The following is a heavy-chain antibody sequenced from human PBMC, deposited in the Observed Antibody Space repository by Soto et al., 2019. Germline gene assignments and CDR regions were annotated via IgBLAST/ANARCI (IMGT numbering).Heavy chain of an antibody. J-gene: IGHJ4*02. Sequence: QVQLVESGGGLVKPEGSLRLSCAASGFTFSAYYMSWIRQAPGKGLEWVSYISDSGSLKHYGDSVKGRFTISRDNAKASLDLQMDSLRAEDTAIYYCARALVLGVGALSQWGQGTLGTVSS. V-gene: IGHV3-11*01. CDR2: ISDSGSLK. D-gene: IGHD1-26*01. CDR1: GFTFSAYY. CDR3: ARALVLGVGALSQ.